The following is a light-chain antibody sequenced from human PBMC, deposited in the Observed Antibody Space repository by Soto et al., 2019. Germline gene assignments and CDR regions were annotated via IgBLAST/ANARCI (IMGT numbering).Light chain of an antibody. Sequence: DIQMTQSPSSVSASVGDRVTITCRASQGISRLSAWYQHKPGKAPKLLIYGASSLQSGVPSRFSGSGFGTDFTLTISSLQPEDFAIYYCQQGYTFPRTFGQGIKVNIK. CDR1: QGISRL. CDR2: GAS. CDR3: QQGYTFPRT. V-gene: IGKV1-12*01. J-gene: IGKJ1*01.